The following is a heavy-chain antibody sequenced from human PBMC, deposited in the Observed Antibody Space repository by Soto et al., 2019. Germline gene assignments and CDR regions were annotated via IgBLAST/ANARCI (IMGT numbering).Heavy chain of an antibody. Sequence: SVKVSCKASGGTFSSYAISWVRQAPGQGLEWMGGIIPIFGTANYAQKFQGRVTITADESTSTAYMELSSLRSEDTAVYYCARGRRQQSWSYYPYWGQGTLVTVSS. J-gene: IGHJ4*02. CDR1: GGTFSSYA. D-gene: IGHD1-26*01. CDR3: ARGRRQQSWSYYPY. V-gene: IGHV1-69*13. CDR2: IIPIFGTA.